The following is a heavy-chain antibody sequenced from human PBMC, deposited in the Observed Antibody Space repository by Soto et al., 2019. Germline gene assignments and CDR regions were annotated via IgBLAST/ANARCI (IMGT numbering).Heavy chain of an antibody. D-gene: IGHD3-10*01. Sequence: SETLSLTCAVYGGSFSGYYWSWIRQPPGKGLEWIGEINHSGSTNYNPSLKSRVTISVDTSKNQFSLKLSSVTAADTAVYYCASTARITMVRGVKYYYYYYMDACGKGTTVTVS. J-gene: IGHJ6*03. CDR3: ASTARITMVRGVKYYYYYYMDA. V-gene: IGHV4-34*01. CDR2: INHSGST. CDR1: GGSFSGYY.